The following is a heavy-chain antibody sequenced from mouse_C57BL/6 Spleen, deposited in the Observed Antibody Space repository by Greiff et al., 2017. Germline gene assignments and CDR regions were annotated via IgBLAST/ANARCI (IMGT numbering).Heavy chain of an antibody. CDR2: IWSGGST. J-gene: IGHJ3*01. V-gene: IGHV2-2*01. Sequence: VKLMESGPGLVQPSQSLSLTCTASGFSLTGYGVHWVRQSPGKGLEWLGVIWSGGSTDYNAAFISRLSISKDNSKCQVFFKMNSLQADDTARYYGARPPTGTMGLDYWGKGTLVTVSA. D-gene: IGHD4-1*02. CDR3: ARPPTGTMGLDY. CDR1: GFSLTGYG.